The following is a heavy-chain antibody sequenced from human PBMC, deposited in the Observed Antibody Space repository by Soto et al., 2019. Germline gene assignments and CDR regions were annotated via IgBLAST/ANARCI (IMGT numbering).Heavy chain of an antibody. V-gene: IGHV3-30-3*01. CDR3: ARDEQLALDY. D-gene: IGHD6-6*01. J-gene: IGHJ4*02. Sequence: QVQLVESGGGVVQPGRSLRLSCAASGFTFSSYAMHWVRQAPGKGLEWVAVISYDGTNKYYADSVKGRFTISRDNSKDTLYLQMNSLRAEDTAVYDCARDEQLALDYWGQGTLVTVSS. CDR2: ISYDGTNK. CDR1: GFTFSSYA.